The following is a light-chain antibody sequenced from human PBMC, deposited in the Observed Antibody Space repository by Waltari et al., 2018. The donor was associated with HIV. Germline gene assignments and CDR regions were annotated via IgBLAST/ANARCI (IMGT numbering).Light chain of an antibody. Sequence: SALTQPPSASGSPGQSVTLSCTGSNSDIGRYDYVSWYQLHPGKAPKLVISEVTKRPSGVSDRFSGSKSANTAFLTVSGLQAEDEADYYCSSFADRDGFYVLFGGGTRLTVL. CDR2: EVT. J-gene: IGLJ2*01. CDR3: SSFADRDGFYVL. CDR1: NSDIGRYDY. V-gene: IGLV2-8*01.